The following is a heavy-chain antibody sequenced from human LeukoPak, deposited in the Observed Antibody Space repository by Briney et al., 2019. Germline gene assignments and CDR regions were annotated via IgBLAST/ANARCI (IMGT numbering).Heavy chain of an antibody. V-gene: IGHV4-61*01. CDR1: GGSVSSGSYY. CDR2: IYYSGST. D-gene: IGHD3-22*01. Sequence: SETPSLTCTVSGGSVSSGSYYWSWIRQPPGKGLEWIGYIYYSGSTNYNPSLKSRVTISVDTSKNQFSLKLSSVTAADTAVYYCARAPPSKWFRRRDAFDIWGQGTMVTVSS. J-gene: IGHJ3*02. CDR3: ARAPPSKWFRRRDAFDI.